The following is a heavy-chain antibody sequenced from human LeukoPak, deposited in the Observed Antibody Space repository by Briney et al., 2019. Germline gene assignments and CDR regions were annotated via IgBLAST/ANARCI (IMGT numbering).Heavy chain of an antibody. V-gene: IGHV3-48*03. CDR3: AELGITMIGGV. Sequence: PGRSLRLSCAASGFTFSSYEMNWVRQAPGKGLEWVSYISSSGSTIYYADSVKGRFTISRDNAKNSLYLQMNSLRAKDTAVYYCAELGITMIGGVWGKGTTATISS. D-gene: IGHD3-10*02. CDR2: ISSSGSTI. CDR1: GFTFSSYE. J-gene: IGHJ6*04.